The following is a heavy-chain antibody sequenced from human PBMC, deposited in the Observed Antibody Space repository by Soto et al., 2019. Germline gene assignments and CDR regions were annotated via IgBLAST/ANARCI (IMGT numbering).Heavy chain of an antibody. J-gene: IGHJ6*02. CDR3: AGRLDKYYYYYYGMDV. CDR1: GGTFSSYA. V-gene: IGHV1-69*13. CDR2: IIPIFGTA. D-gene: IGHD1-26*01. Sequence: SVKVSCKASGGTFSSYAISWVRQAPGQGLEWMGGIIPIFGTANYAQKFQGRVTITADESTSTAYMELSSLRSEDTAVYYCAGRLDKYYYYYYGMDVWAKGPRSPSP.